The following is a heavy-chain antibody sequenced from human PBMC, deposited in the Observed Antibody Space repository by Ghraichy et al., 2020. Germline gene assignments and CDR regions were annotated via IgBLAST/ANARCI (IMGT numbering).Heavy chain of an antibody. V-gene: IGHV3-33*01. CDR2: MWYDGSYK. D-gene: IGHD1-26*01. J-gene: IGHJ3*02. Sequence: GGSLRLSCAASGFTFSSYGMHWVRQAPGKGLEWVAVMWYDGSYKYYADSVKGRFTISRDNSMNTLYLQMKSLRAEDTAVYYCARPRDSGSYYLNAFDIWGQGTMVTVSS. CDR3: ARPRDSGSYYLNAFDI. CDR1: GFTFSSYG.